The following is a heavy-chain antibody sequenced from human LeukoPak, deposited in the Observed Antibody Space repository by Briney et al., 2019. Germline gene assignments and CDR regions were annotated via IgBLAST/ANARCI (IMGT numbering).Heavy chain of an antibody. Sequence: ASVKVSCKVSGYTLTGLSMNWVRQAPGKGLEWMGGFDPEDGETIYAQKFQGRVTMTEDTSTDTAYMELSSLRSEDTAVYYCARAPGDPSYYYGSGSDYKGGHYYYYYMDVWGKGTTVTVSS. CDR1: GYTLTGLS. D-gene: IGHD3-10*01. CDR2: FDPEDGET. CDR3: ARAPGDPSYYYGSGSDYKGGHYYYYYMDV. V-gene: IGHV1-24*01. J-gene: IGHJ6*03.